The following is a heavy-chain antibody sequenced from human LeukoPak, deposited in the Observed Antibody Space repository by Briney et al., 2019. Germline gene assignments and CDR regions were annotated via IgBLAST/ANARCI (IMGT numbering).Heavy chain of an antibody. CDR2: INHSGST. Sequence: PSETLSLTCAVYGGSLSGYYWSWIRQPPGKGLEWIGEINHSGSTNYNPSLKSRVTISVDTSKNQFSLKLSSVTAADTAVYYCARVGELTIFRVVILRDWFDPWGQGTLVTVSS. CDR3: ARVGELTIFRVVILRDWFDP. J-gene: IGHJ5*02. CDR1: GGSLSGYY. V-gene: IGHV4-34*01. D-gene: IGHD3-3*01.